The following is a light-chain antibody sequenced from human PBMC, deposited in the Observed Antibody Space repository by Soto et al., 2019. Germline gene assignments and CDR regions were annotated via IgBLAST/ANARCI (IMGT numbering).Light chain of an antibody. CDR1: QSVTSNY. CDR2: GAS. V-gene: IGKV3-20*01. CDR3: QRYGSSRPWT. J-gene: IGKJ1*01. Sequence: EIVLTQSPGTLSLSPGERATLSCRVSQSVTSNYIAWYQQKPGQAPRLLIYGASSRATGIPDRFSGSGSGTDFTLTISRLEPGDFAVYYCQRYGSSRPWTFGQGTKVDIK.